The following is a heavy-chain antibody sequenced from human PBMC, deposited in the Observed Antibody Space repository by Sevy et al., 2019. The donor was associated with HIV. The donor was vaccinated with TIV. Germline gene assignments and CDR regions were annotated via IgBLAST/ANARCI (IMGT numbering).Heavy chain of an antibody. CDR3: ASPVPAAIRGYFDY. D-gene: IGHD2-2*02. J-gene: IGHJ4*02. V-gene: IGHV3-23*01. CDR1: GFTFSSYA. CDR2: ISGRSGST. Sequence: GGSLRLSCAASGFTFSSYAMSWVRQAPGKGLEWVSAISGRSGSTYYADSVKGRFTISRDNSKNTLYLQMNSLRAEDTAVYYCASPVPAAIRGYFDYWGQGTLVTVSS.